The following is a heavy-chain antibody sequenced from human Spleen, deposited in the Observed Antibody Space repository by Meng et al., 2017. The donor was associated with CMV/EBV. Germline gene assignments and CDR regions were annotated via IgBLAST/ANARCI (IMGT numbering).Heavy chain of an antibody. V-gene: IGHV3-21*01. CDR2: ISSSSSYI. CDR1: GFTFSSYS. J-gene: IGHJ4*02. CDR3: ARDSGDGEYYFDY. Sequence: ASGFTFSSYSMNWVRQAPGKGLEWVSSISSSSSYIYYADSVKGRFTISRDNAKNSLYLQMNSLRAEDTAVYYCARDSGDGEYYFDYWGQGTLVTVSS. D-gene: IGHD3-10*01.